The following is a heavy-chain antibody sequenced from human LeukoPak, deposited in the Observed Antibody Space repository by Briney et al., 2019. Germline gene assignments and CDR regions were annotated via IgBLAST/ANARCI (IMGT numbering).Heavy chain of an antibody. J-gene: IGHJ3*02. D-gene: IGHD3-9*01. CDR2: ISSNGGSA. CDR1: GFTFSSYA. CDR3: ARDLPRRVLRYFVDAFDI. V-gene: IGHV3-64*01. Sequence: GGSLRLSCAASGFTFSSYAMHWVRQAPGKGLEYVSAISSNGGSAYYANSVKGRFTISRDNAKNSLYLQMNSLRAEDTAVYYCARDLPRRVLRYFVDAFDIWGQGTMVTVSS.